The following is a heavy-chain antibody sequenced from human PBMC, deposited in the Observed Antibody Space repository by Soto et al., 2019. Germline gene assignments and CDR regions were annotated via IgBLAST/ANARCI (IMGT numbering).Heavy chain of an antibody. D-gene: IGHD2-15*01. CDR2: IYYSGST. CDR1: GCSISSYY. J-gene: IGHJ1*01. Sequence: PSETLSLTCTFSGCSISSYYWSWIRQPPGKGLEWIGYIYYSGSTNYNPSLKSRVTISVDTSKNQFSLKLSSVTAADTAVYYCARTGPGGYCSGGSCYYFQHWGQGTLVTVSS. V-gene: IGHV4-59*01. CDR3: ARTGPGGYCSGGSCYYFQH.